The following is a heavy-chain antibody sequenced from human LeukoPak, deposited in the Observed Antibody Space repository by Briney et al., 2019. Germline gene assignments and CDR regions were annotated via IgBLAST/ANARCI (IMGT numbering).Heavy chain of an antibody. CDR1: GYTFTSYG. V-gene: IGHV1-8*02. CDR3: ARRTNYYGSGSYIDY. D-gene: IGHD3-10*01. J-gene: IGHJ4*02. CDR2: MNPNSGNT. Sequence: ASVKVSCKASGYTFTSYGISWVRQAPGQGLEWMGWMNPNSGNTGYAQKFQGRVTMTRNTSISTAYMELSSLRSEDTAVYYCARRTNYYGSGSYIDYWGQGTLVTVSS.